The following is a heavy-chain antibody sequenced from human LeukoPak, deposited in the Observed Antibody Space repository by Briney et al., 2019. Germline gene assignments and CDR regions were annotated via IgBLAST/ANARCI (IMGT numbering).Heavy chain of an antibody. CDR1: GFTFSSYW. V-gene: IGHV3-7*01. CDR3: ARDGSYSGSYFDY. Sequence: GGSLRLSCAASGFTFSSYWMSWVRQAPGKGLEWVANIKQDGSEKYYVDSVKGRFTISRDNAKNSLYLQMNSLRAEGTAVYYCARDGSYSGSYFDYWGQGTLVTVSS. CDR2: IKQDGSEK. D-gene: IGHD1-26*01. J-gene: IGHJ4*02.